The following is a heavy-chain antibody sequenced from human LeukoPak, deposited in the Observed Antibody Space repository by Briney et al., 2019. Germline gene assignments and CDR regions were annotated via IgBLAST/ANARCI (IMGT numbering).Heavy chain of an antibody. V-gene: IGHV3-23*01. CDR1: GFTFSSYG. CDR2: ISGSGGST. CDR3: AKPFPLGAGVYYFDY. Sequence: PGGSLRLSCAASGFTFSSYGMSWVRQAPGKGLEWVSAISGSGGSTYYADSVKGRFTISRDNSKNTLYLQINSLRAEDTAVYYCAKPFPLGAGVYYFDYWGQGTLVTVSS. D-gene: IGHD1-26*01. J-gene: IGHJ4*02.